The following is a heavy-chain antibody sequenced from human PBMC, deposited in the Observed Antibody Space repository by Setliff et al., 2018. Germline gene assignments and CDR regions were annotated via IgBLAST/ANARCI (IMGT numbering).Heavy chain of an antibody. D-gene: IGHD2-2*01. CDR2: ISPYNGDT. V-gene: IGHV1-18*01. J-gene: IGHJ5*02. Sequence: GASVKVSCKASGYIFNTFGISWVRRAPGQGLEWIGWISPYNGDTRYAQKLQDRVTMTTDTSTSTAYMELRNLRSDDTALYYCARAPLMVVVPPDAHRFDPWGQGTLVTVSS. CDR1: GYIFNTFG. CDR3: ARAPLMVVVPPDAHRFDP.